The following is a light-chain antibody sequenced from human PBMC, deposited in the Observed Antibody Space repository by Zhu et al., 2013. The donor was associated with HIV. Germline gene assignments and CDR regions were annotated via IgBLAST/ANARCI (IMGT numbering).Light chain of an antibody. J-gene: IGKJ2*01. Sequence: AVQLTQSPSSLSASVGDTITISCRASQDIKNGLAWYQQKPGKPPDLLIYDGSTLESGVPYRFSGSGSGTGFTLTISSLQPDDFASYYCQYYGIDTITFGQGTKV. CDR1: QDIKNG. CDR3: QYYGIDTIT. V-gene: IGKV1-13*02. CDR2: DGS.